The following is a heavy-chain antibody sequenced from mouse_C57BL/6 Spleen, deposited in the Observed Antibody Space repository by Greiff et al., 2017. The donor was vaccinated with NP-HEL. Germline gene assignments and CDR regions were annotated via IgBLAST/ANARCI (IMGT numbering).Heavy chain of an antibody. Sequence: QVQLQQSDAELVKPGAPVKISCKVSGYTFTDHTIHWMKQRPEQGLEWIGYIYPRDGSTKYNEKFKGKATLTADKSSSTAYMQLNSLTSEDSAVYFCARGKSPYGRDWYFDVWGTGTTVTVSS. CDR1: GYTFTDHT. CDR3: ARGKSPYGRDWYFDV. V-gene: IGHV1-78*01. D-gene: IGHD1-1*01. CDR2: IYPRDGST. J-gene: IGHJ1*03.